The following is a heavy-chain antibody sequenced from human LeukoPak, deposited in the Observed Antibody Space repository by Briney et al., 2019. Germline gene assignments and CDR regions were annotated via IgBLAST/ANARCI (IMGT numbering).Heavy chain of an antibody. J-gene: IGHJ6*04. V-gene: IGHV3-21*01. CDR3: AKSTRAVMAMMDV. CDR1: GFTFSSYS. Sequence: GGSLRLSCAASGFTFSSYSMNWVRQAPGKGLEWVSSVSSRSTYIYHADSVKGRFTISRDNAKNSLFLQMNSLRAEDTAVYFCAKSTRAVMAMMDVWGKGTTVTVSS. CDR2: VSSRSTYI. D-gene: IGHD3-16*01.